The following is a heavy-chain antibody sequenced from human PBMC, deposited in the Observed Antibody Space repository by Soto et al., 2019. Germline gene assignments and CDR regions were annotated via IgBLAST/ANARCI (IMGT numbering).Heavy chain of an antibody. J-gene: IGHJ6*02. D-gene: IGHD3-9*01. V-gene: IGHV3-23*01. CDR3: AKGAKYFDWLLSFYYYGMDV. CDR1: GFTLSSYA. Sequence: GGSLRLSCAASGFTLSSYAMSWVRQAPGKGLEWVSAISGSGGSTYYADSVKGRFTISRDNSKNTLYLQMNSLRAEDTAVYYCAKGAKYFDWLLSFYYYGMDVWGQGTTVTV. CDR2: ISGSGGST.